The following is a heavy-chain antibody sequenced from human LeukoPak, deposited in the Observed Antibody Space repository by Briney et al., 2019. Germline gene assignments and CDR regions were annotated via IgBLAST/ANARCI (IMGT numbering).Heavy chain of an antibody. CDR3: ARSYGSGSSYGMDV. CDR2: IYYSGST. J-gene: IGHJ6*04. V-gene: IGHV4-31*03. D-gene: IGHD3-10*01. CDR1: GGSISSGGYY. Sequence: SETLSLTCTVSGGSISSGGYYWSWIRQHPGKGLEWIGYIYYSGSTYYNPSLKSRVTISVGTSKNQFSLKLGSVTAADTAVYYCARSYGSGSSYGMDVWGKGTTVTVSS.